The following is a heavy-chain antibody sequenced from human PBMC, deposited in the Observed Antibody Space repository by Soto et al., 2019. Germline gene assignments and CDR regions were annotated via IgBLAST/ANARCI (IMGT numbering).Heavy chain of an antibody. D-gene: IGHD3-10*01. CDR1: GYTFTNYG. J-gene: IGHJ5*02. CDR2: INTYNGNT. V-gene: IGHV1-18*01. CDR3: ARGVGSGTYYNQYNWFDP. Sequence: QVQLVQSGAEVKKPGASVKVSCKASGYTFTNYGISWVRQAPGQGLEWMGWINTYNGNTNHAQKLQGRVTMTTDTXTXTXXMELRSLRSDDTAVYYCARGVGSGTYYNQYNWFDPWGQGALVTVSS.